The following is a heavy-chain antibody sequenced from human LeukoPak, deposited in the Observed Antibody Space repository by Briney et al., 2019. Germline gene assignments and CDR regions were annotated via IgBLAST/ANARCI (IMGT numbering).Heavy chain of an antibody. CDR1: GYTFTSYA. CDR2: INAGNGNT. J-gene: IGHJ5*01. Sequence: ASVKVSCKASGYTFTSYAMHWVRQAPGQRLEWMGWINAGNGNTKYSQKFQGRVTITRDTSASTAYMELSSLRSEDTAVYYCARVGLRGSGTHHDWFDSWGQGTLITVSS. V-gene: IGHV1-3*01. D-gene: IGHD3-10*01. CDR3: ARVGLRGSGTHHDWFDS.